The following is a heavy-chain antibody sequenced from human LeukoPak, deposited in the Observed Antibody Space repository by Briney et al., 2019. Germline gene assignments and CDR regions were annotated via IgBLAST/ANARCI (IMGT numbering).Heavy chain of an antibody. J-gene: IGHJ3*02. CDR1: GGSFSGYY. V-gene: IGHV4-34*01. Sequence: PSETLSLTCAVYGGSFSGYYWSWIRQPPGKGLEWIGEINHSGSTNYNPSLKSRVTISVDTSKNQFSRKLGSVTAADTSVYYCARLSGYDAFDIWGQGTMVTVSS. D-gene: IGHD5-12*01. CDR3: ARLSGYDAFDI. CDR2: INHSGST.